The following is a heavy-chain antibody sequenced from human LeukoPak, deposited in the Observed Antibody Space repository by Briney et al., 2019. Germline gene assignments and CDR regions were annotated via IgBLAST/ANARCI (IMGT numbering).Heavy chain of an antibody. CDR1: GGTFSSYA. Sequence: SVRVSCKASGGTFSSYAISWVRQAPGQGLEWMGGIIPIFGTANYAQKFQGRVTITADESTSTAYMELSSLRSEDTAVYYCASREYYSLHYYYYMDVWGKGTTVTVSS. CDR3: ASREYYSLHYYYYMDV. D-gene: IGHD4-11*01. CDR2: IIPIFGTA. J-gene: IGHJ6*03. V-gene: IGHV1-69*13.